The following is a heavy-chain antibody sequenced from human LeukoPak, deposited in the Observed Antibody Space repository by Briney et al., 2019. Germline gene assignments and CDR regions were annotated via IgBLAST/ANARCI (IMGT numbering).Heavy chain of an antibody. D-gene: IGHD3-10*01. V-gene: IGHV5-51*01. J-gene: IGHJ4*02. CDR3: ARLSHGSGSYVPLFGPIGY. CDR2: IYPGDSDT. CDR1: GYSFTSYW. Sequence: KHGESLKISCKGSGYSFTSYWIGWVRQMPGKGLEWMGIIYPGDSDTRYSPSFQGQVTISADKSISTAYLQWSSLKASDTAMYYCARLSHGSGSYVPLFGPIGYWGQGTLVTVSS.